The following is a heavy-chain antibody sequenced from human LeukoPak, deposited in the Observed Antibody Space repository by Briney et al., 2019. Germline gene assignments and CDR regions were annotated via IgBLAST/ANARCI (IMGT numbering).Heavy chain of an antibody. D-gene: IGHD2-15*01. V-gene: IGHV3-23*01. CDR1: GFTFSSYA. CDR3: AKPNIVVVVAAFDY. CDR2: ISGSGGST. J-gene: IGHJ4*02. Sequence: PGGSLRLSRAASGFTFSSYAMSWVRQAPGKGLEWVSAISGSGGSTYYADSVKGRFTISRDNSKNTLYLQMNSLRAEDTAVYYCAKPNIVVVVAAFDYWGQGTLVTVSS.